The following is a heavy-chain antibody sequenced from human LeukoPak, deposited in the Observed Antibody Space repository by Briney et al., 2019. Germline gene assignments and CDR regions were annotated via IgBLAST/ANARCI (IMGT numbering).Heavy chain of an antibody. V-gene: IGHV4-61*02. CDR2: IYTSGST. CDR1: GVSISSGSYY. J-gene: IGHJ4*02. Sequence: SETLSLTCTVSGVSISSGSYYWSWIRQPAGKGLEWIGRIYTSGSTNYNPSLKSRVTISVDTSKNQFSLKLSSVTAADTAVYYCARARYCSSTSCIFDYWGQGTLVTVSS. CDR3: ARARYCSSTSCIFDY. D-gene: IGHD2-2*01.